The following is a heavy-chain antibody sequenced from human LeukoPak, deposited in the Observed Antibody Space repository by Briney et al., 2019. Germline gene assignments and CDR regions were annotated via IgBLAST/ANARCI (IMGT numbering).Heavy chain of an antibody. CDR1: GFTFSSYG. D-gene: IGHD3-10*01. Sequence: GRSLRLSCAASGFTFSSYGMHWVRQAPGKGLEWVAVIWYDGSNKYYADSVKGRFTISRDNSKNTLYLQMNSLRAEDTAVYYCAKDSQFYRGVRGVIPDYWGQGTLVTVSS. J-gene: IGHJ4*02. CDR2: IWYDGSNK. CDR3: AKDSQFYRGVRGVIPDY. V-gene: IGHV3-33*06.